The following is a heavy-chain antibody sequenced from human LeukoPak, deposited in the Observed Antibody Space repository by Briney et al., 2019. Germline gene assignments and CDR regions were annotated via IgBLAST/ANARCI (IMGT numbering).Heavy chain of an antibody. CDR2: IYSEGTT. Sequence: GGSLRLSCAASGFAVSNNYMSWVRQAPGKGLEWVSVIYSEGTTYYGDAVKGRFTISRDDSKNTLYLQMNSLRAEDTAVYYCARPTTRYYMDVWGKGTTVTASS. CDR3: ARPTTRYYMDV. D-gene: IGHD5-12*01. J-gene: IGHJ6*03. V-gene: IGHV3-53*01. CDR1: GFAVSNNY.